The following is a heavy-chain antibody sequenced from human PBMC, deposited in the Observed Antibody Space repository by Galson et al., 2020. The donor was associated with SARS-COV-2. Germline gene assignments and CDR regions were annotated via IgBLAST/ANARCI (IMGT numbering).Heavy chain of an antibody. J-gene: IGHJ6*02. V-gene: IGHV3-30*18. Sequence: GGSMTLSCAPSGFPFRSYGMHRVRHPTGQGLEWGAHLPYTANNKHYTDSGKGRLTLSTDNSQNTLYLQMNSLRAEDTAVYYCAKSGLVHREGMDVWGQGTTVTVSS. CDR1: GFPFRSYG. CDR3: AKSGLVHREGMDV. CDR2: LPYTANNK. D-gene: IGHD1-26*01.